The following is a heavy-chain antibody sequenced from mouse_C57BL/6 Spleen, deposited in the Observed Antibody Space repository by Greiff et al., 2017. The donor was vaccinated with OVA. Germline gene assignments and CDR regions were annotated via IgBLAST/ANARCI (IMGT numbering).Heavy chain of an antibody. V-gene: IGHV1-82*01. CDR3: AGVPIFAY. CDR2: IYPGDGDT. J-gene: IGHJ3*01. CDR1: GYAFSSSW. Sequence: QVQLKESGPELVKPGASVKISCKASGYAFSSSWMNWVKQRPGKGLEWIGRIYPGDGDTNYNGKFKGKATLTADKSSSTAYMQLSSLTSEDSAVYFCAGVPIFAYWGQGTLVTVSA.